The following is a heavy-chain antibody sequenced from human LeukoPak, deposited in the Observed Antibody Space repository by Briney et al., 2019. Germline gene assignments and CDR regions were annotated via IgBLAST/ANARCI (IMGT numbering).Heavy chain of an antibody. J-gene: IGHJ3*02. CDR2: IKQDGSEK. V-gene: IGHV3-7*01. Sequence: GGSLRLSCAASGFTFSSYWMSWVRKAPGKGLEWVANIKQDGSEKYYVDSVKGRFTISRDNAKNSLYLQMNSLRAEDTAVYYCARIEYYDSSGYYWDAFDIWGQGTMVTVSS. D-gene: IGHD3-22*01. CDR3: ARIEYYDSSGYYWDAFDI. CDR1: GFTFSSYW.